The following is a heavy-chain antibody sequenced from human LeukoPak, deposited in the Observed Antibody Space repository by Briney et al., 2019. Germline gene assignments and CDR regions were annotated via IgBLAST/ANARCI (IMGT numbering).Heavy chain of an antibody. CDR2: IYSGGST. V-gene: IGHV3-66*01. J-gene: IGHJ4*02. Sequence: PSETLSLTCAVHGGSFSGYYWSWVRQAPGKGLEWVSVIYSGGSTYYADSVKGRFTISRDNSKNTLYLQMNSLRAEDTAVYYCARDAPPIVATPIDYWGQGTLVTVSS. D-gene: IGHD5-12*01. CDR3: ARDAPPIVATPIDY. CDR1: GGSFSGYY.